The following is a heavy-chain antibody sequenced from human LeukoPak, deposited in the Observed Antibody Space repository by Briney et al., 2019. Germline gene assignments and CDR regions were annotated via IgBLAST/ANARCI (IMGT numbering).Heavy chain of an antibody. V-gene: IGHV3-7*01. D-gene: IGHD2-2*03. J-gene: IGHJ3*02. CDR3: AREGLDSLPRRGPVRAFDI. CDR2: IKQDGSEK. CDR1: GFTFSSYW. Sequence: PGGSLRLSCAASGFTFSSYWMSWVRQAPGKGLEWVANIKQDGSEKYYVDSVKGRFTISRDNAKNSLYLQMNSLRAEDTAVYYCAREGLDSLPRRGPVRAFDIWGQGTMVTVSS.